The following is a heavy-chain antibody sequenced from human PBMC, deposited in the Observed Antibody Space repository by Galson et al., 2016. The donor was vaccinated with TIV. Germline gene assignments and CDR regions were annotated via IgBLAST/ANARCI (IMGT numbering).Heavy chain of an antibody. Sequence: SLRLSCAASGFTFSSYWMTWVRQAPGKGLEWVANMNQHGSEKYYVDSVKGRFTISRDNAKNSLYLQMNSLRAEDTAVYYCAGLYYSSGWNFDYWGQGTLVTVSS. D-gene: IGHD6-19*01. CDR2: MNQHGSEK. J-gene: IGHJ4*02. CDR1: GFTFSSYW. CDR3: AGLYYSSGWNFDY. V-gene: IGHV3-7*01.